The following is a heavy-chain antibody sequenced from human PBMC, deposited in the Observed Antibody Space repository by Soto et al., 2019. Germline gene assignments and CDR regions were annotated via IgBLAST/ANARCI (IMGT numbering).Heavy chain of an antibody. Sequence: VGSLRLSCAASGFTFSSYWMHWVRQAPGKGPVWVSHINIDGTGTTYADSVKGRFTVSRDNAKNTLYLQMNSLRAEDTAVYYCARDKSITMVPDYWGQGTLVTVSS. CDR2: INIDGTGT. V-gene: IGHV3-74*01. J-gene: IGHJ4*02. D-gene: IGHD3-10*01. CDR3: ARDKSITMVPDY. CDR1: GFTFSSYW.